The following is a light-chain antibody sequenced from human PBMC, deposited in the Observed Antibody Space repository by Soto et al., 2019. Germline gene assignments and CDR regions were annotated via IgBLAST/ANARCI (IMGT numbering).Light chain of an antibody. CDR2: DAS. CDR3: QHYNSYSGT. V-gene: IGKV1-5*01. CDR1: QSLSYW. Sequence: DIQMTQAASTLSASVGDRVTITCRASQSLSYWLAWYQQKPGKAPKLLIFDASSLQSGVPSRFSGSGSGTEFTLTISSLQPDDFATYYCQHYNSYSGTFGQGTKVDIK. J-gene: IGKJ1*01.